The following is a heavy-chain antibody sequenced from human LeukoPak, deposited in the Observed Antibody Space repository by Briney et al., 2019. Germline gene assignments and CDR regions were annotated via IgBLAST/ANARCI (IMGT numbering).Heavy chain of an antibody. Sequence: GASVKVSCKASGYTFTSYDINWVRQATGQGLEWMGWMNPNSGNTGYAQKFQGRVTMTRNTSISTAYMELSSLRSEDTAVYYCARASSYYDFWSGAQWGMDVWGQGTTVTVSS. D-gene: IGHD3-3*01. CDR3: ARASSYYDFWSGAQWGMDV. V-gene: IGHV1-8*01. J-gene: IGHJ6*02. CDR1: GYTFTSYD. CDR2: MNPNSGNT.